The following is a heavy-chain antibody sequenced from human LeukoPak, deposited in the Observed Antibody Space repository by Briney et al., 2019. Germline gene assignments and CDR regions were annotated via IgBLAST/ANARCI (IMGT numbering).Heavy chain of an antibody. CDR2: INSSGGST. D-gene: IGHD2-8*01. CDR1: GFTFRSYA. Sequence: PGGSLRLSCVASGFTFRSYAMSWVRQAPGKGLEGVSTINSSGGSTYYADSLKGRFTISRDISKNTLYLQMNSLRAEDTAIYYCALLMTYAIDFDYWGQGTLVTVSS. V-gene: IGHV3-23*01. CDR3: ALLMTYAIDFDY. J-gene: IGHJ4*02.